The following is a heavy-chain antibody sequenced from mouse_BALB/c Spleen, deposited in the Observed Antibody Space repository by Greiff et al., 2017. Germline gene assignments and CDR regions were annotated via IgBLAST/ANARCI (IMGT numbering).Heavy chain of an antibody. Sequence: EVKLVESGPGLVKPSQSLSLTCTVTGYSITSDYAWNWIRQFPGNKLEWMGYISYSGSTSYNPSLKSRISITRDTSKNQFFLQLNSVTTEDTATYYCARRAYGSSYVERYFDYWGQGTTLTVSS. CDR2: ISYSGST. D-gene: IGHD1-1*01. CDR3: ARRAYGSSYVERYFDY. V-gene: IGHV3-2*02. J-gene: IGHJ2*01. CDR1: GYSITSDYA.